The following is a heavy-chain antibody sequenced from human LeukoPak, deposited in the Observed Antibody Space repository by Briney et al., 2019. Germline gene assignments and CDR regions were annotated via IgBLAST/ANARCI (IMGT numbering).Heavy chain of an antibody. D-gene: IGHD2-15*01. Sequence: PSGTLSLTCTVSGGSISGYSWTWIRQPPGKGLEWIAYIYSNGSTNSNPSLKSRVTMSVDTSKNQFSLKLTSVTAADTAVYYCARRFCSVGSCYSALDYWGQGTLVTVSS. V-gene: IGHV4-59*08. CDR3: ARRFCSVGSCYSALDY. CDR2: IYSNGST. J-gene: IGHJ4*02. CDR1: GGSISGYS.